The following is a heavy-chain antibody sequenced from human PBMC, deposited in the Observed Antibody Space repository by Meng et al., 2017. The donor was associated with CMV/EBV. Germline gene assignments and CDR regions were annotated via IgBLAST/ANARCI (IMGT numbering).Heavy chain of an antibody. CDR1: GFTFSNYG. Sequence: GGSLRLSCAASGFTFSNYGMNWVRQAPGKGLEWVSYISSSSSTIYYADSVKGRFTISRDNAKNSLYLQMNSLRAEDTAVYYCASFTIFGVVKDGMDVWGQGTTVTVSS. CDR3: ASFTIFGVVKDGMDV. J-gene: IGHJ6*02. D-gene: IGHD3-3*01. V-gene: IGHV3-48*04. CDR2: ISSSSSTI.